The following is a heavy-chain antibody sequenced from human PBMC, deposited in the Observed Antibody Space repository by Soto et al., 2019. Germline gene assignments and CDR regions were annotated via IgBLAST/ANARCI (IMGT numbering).Heavy chain of an antibody. Sequence: SETLSLTCTVSGGSISSGGYYWIWIRQHPGKGLEWIGYIYYSGSTYYNPSLKSRVTISVGTSKNQFSLKLSSVTAADTAVYYCARAGYLGYYMDVWGKGTTVTVSS. CDR3: ARAGYLGYYMDV. CDR1: GGSISSGGYY. V-gene: IGHV4-31*03. CDR2: IYYSGST. D-gene: IGHD1-1*01. J-gene: IGHJ6*03.